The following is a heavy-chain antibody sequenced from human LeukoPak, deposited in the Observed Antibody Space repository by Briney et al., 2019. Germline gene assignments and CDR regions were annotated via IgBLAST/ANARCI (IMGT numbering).Heavy chain of an antibody. V-gene: IGHV4-39*07. D-gene: IGHD3-3*01. CDR1: GGSIRSSYYY. CDR3: ATRLRSFPFDP. Sequence: ASETLSLTCTVSGGSIRSSYYYWGWIRQPPGKGLEWIGSIYDSGSTYYNPSLKSRVTISVDTSKNQFSLKLSSVTAADTAVYYCATRLRSFPFDPWGQGTLVTVSS. J-gene: IGHJ5*02. CDR2: IYDSGST.